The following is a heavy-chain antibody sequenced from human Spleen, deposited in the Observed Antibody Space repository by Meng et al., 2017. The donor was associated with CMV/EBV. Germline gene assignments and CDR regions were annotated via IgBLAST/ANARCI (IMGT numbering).Heavy chain of an antibody. CDR1: GFSFNDYA. D-gene: IGHD2-2*02. J-gene: IGHJ4*02. V-gene: IGHV3-30*04. CDR2: ISHDGTSK. CDR3: ARSYCSSSSCYNPKGD. Sequence: GESLKISCAASGFSFNDYATHWVRQAPGKGLEWVAVISHDGTSKYYTDSVKGRFTISRDNAKNSLYLQMNSLRAEDTAVYYCARSYCSSSSCYNPKGDWGQGTLVTVSS.